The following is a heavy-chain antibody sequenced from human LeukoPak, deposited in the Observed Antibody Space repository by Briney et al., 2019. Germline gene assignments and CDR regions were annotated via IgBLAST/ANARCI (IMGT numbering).Heavy chain of an antibody. D-gene: IGHD3-22*01. CDR3: AREAHDSSGYSPDY. J-gene: IGHJ4*02. CDR2: INPNSGGT. Sequence: ASVKVSCKASGYTFTGYYMHWVRQAPGQGLEWMGWINPNSGGTNYAQKFQGRVTMTRDTSISTAYMELSRLRSDDTAVYYCAREAHDSSGYSPDYWGQGTLVTVSS. CDR1: GYTFTGYY. V-gene: IGHV1-2*02.